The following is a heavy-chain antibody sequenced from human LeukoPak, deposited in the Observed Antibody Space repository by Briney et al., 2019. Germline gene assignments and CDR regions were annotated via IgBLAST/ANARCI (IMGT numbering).Heavy chain of an antibody. Sequence: SETLSLTCAVSGYSISSGYYWGWIRQPPGKGLEWIGSIYHSGSTYYNPSLKSRVTISVDTSKNQFSPKLSSVTAADTAVYYCARGIPPRGGHFDYWGQGTLVTVSS. J-gene: IGHJ4*02. D-gene: IGHD3-16*01. CDR2: IYHSGST. V-gene: IGHV4-38-2*01. CDR3: ARGIPPRGGHFDY. CDR1: GYSISSGYY.